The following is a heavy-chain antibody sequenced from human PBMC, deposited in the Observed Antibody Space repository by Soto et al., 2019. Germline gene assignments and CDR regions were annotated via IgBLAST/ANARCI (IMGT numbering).Heavy chain of an antibody. Sequence: LRLSCAASGFTFSSYAMHWVRQAPGKGLEWVAVISYDGSNKYYADSVKGRFTISRDNSKNTLYLQMNSLRAEDTAVYYCARSRITMIVVVVYYFDYWGQGTLVTVSS. J-gene: IGHJ4*02. D-gene: IGHD3-22*01. CDR3: ARSRITMIVVVVYYFDY. CDR2: ISYDGSNK. V-gene: IGHV3-30-3*01. CDR1: GFTFSSYA.